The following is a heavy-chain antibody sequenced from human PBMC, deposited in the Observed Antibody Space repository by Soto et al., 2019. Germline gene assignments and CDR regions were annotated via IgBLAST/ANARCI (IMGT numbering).Heavy chain of an antibody. V-gene: IGHV1-69*02. Sequence: ASVKVSCKASGGTFSSYTISWVRQAPGQGLEWMGRIIPILGIANYAQKFQGRVTITADKSTSTAYMELSSLRSEDTAVYYCASEPPSIAARLYYYYYYMDVWGKGTTVTVSS. CDR3: ASEPPSIAARLYYYYYYMDV. CDR2: IIPILGIA. J-gene: IGHJ6*03. D-gene: IGHD6-6*01. CDR1: GGTFSSYT.